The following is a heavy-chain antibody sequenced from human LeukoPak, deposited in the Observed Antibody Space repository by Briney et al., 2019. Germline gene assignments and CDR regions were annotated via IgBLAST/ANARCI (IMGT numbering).Heavy chain of an antibody. Sequence: GASVKVSCKASGYTFTGYYMHWVRQAPGQGLEWMGRINPNSGGTNYAQKFQGRVTMTRDTSISTAYMELSRLRSDDTAVYYCARGGHLGITTTRYWGQGTLVTVSS. CDR3: ARGGHLGITTTRY. J-gene: IGHJ4*02. V-gene: IGHV1-2*06. CDR1: GYTFTGYY. CDR2: INPNSGGT. D-gene: IGHD1/OR15-1a*01.